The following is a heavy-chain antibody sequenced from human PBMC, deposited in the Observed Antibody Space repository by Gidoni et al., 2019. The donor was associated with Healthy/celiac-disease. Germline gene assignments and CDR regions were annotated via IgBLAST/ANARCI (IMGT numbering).Heavy chain of an antibody. CDR3: TTDLPHPRRWDLRTPDY. CDR2: MKSKTDSGTT. CDR1: AVTFCNDW. Sequence: EVQLVESGGGVVEHGGAPSRSCSASAVTFCNDWMSWARQAPGEGVEGGGRMKSKTDSGTTDCAATVKGRFTISRYDSKNTLYLQMINLKTEDTAVDYCTTDLPHPRRWDLRTPDYWGQGTLVTVSS. V-gene: IGHV3-15*01. J-gene: IGHJ4*02. D-gene: IGHD1-26*01.